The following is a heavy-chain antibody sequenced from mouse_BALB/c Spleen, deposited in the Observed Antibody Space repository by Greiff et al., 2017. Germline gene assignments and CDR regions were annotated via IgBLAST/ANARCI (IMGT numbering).Heavy chain of an antibody. CDR3: AREGRYDGDAMDY. V-gene: IGHV1S29*02. Sequence: VQLQQSGPELVKPGASVKISCKASGYTFTDYNMHWVKQSHGKSLEWIGYIYPYNGGTGYNQKFKSKATLTVDNSSSTAYMELRSLTSEDSAVYYCAREGRYDGDAMDYWGQGTSVTVSS. CDR1: GYTFTDYN. D-gene: IGHD2-14*01. J-gene: IGHJ4*01. CDR2: IYPYNGGT.